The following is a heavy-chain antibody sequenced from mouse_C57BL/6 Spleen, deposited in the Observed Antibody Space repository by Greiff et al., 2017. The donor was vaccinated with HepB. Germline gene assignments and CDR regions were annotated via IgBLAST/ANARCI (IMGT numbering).Heavy chain of an antibody. CDR3: ADYGSSRGAMDY. CDR2: IHPNSGST. Sequence: QVQLQQSGAELVKPRASVKLSCKASGYTFTSYWMHWVKQRPGQGLEWIGMIHPNSGSTNYNEKFKSKATLTVDKSSSTAYMQLSSLTSEDSAVYYCADYGSSRGAMDYWGQGTSVTVSS. J-gene: IGHJ4*01. CDR1: GYTFTSYW. D-gene: IGHD1-1*01. V-gene: IGHV1-64*01.